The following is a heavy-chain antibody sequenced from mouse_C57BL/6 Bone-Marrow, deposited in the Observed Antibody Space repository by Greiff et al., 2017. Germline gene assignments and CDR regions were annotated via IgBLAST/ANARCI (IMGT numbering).Heavy chain of an antibody. CDR1: GYTFTSYW. J-gene: IGHJ3*01. CDR2: IDPSDSYT. CDR3: ARGAY. Sequence: QVQLQQPGAELVLPGASVKLSCKASGYTFTSYWMHLVKQRPGQGLEWIGEIDPSDSYTNYHQSFKGKSKLTVDKTSSTAYMQLSSLTSGDSAVYYCARGAYWGQGTLVTVSA. V-gene: IGHV1-69*01.